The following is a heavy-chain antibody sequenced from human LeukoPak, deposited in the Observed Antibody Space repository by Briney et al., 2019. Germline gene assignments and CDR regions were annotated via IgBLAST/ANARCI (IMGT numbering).Heavy chain of an antibody. J-gene: IGHJ4*02. V-gene: IGHV3-48*03. Sequence: GGSLRLSCAASGFTFSSYEMNWVRQAPGKGLEWVSYISSSGSTIYYADSVKGRFTISRDNAKNSLYLQMNSLRAEDTAVYYCARADPYSSYLDYWGQGTLVTVSS. CDR1: GFTFSSYE. D-gene: IGHD4-11*01. CDR2: ISSSGSTI. CDR3: ARADPYSSYLDY.